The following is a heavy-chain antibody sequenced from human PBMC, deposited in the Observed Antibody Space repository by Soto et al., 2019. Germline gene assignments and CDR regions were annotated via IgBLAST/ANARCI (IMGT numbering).Heavy chain of an antibody. V-gene: IGHV3-30*18. Sequence: GGSLRLSCAASGFTFSSYGMHCVRQAPGKGLEWVAVISYDGSNKYYAGSVKGRFTISRDNSKTTLYLQMNSLRAEDTAIYYCAKDPYDYVWGSYCTYYFDYWGQGTLVTVPS. J-gene: IGHJ4*02. D-gene: IGHD3-16*01. CDR2: ISYDGSNK. CDR3: AKDPYDYVWGSYCTYYFDY. CDR1: GFTFSSYG.